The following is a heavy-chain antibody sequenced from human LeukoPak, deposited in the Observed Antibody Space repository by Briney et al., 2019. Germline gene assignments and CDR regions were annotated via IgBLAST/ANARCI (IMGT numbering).Heavy chain of an antibody. V-gene: IGHV1-46*03. D-gene: IGHD3-10*01. CDR1: GYTFTSYY. J-gene: IGHJ5*02. Sequence: ASVKVSCKASGYTFTSYYIHWVRQAPRQGLEWMGIINPSGGSTSYAQKFQGRVTMTRDTSTSTVYMELSSLRSDDTAVYYCSKESEGWFDPWGQGTLVTVSS. CDR3: SKESEGWFDP. CDR2: INPSGGST.